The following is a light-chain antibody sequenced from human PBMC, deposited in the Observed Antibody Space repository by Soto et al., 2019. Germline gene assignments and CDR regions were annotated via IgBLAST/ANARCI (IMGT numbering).Light chain of an antibody. CDR3: QQYNNWPLT. CDR1: QSVRSN. Sequence: EIVMTQSPAPLSVSPGERVTLSCRASQSVRSNLAWYQLKPGQAPRLLIYGASTRATGIPARFSGSGSGTEFTLTISSLQSEDFAVYYCQQYNNWPLTFGGGTKVEIK. CDR2: GAS. V-gene: IGKV3-15*01. J-gene: IGKJ4*01.